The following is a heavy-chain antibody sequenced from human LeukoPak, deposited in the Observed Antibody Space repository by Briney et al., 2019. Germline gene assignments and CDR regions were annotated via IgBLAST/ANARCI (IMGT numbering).Heavy chain of an antibody. J-gene: IGHJ4*02. Sequence: GASVKVSCKASGYTFTSYYMHWVRQAPGQGLEWMGIINPSGGSTSYAQKFQGRVTMTRDMSTSTVYMELSSLRSEDTAVYYCARAYEEGWGFDYWGQGTLVTVSS. D-gene: IGHD3-3*01. CDR3: ARAYEEGWGFDY. CDR2: INPSGGST. CDR1: GYTFTSYY. V-gene: IGHV1-46*01.